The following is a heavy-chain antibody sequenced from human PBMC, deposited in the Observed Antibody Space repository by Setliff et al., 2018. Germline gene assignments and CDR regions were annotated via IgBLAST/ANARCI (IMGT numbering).Heavy chain of an antibody. CDR3: ARALASAGTVYFDY. D-gene: IGHD6-13*01. J-gene: IGHJ4*02. Sequence: GESLKISCKGSGYSFTNYWIGWVRQMPGKGLEWMGIIYPGDSDTRYSPSFQGQVTISVDKSINTAYLQWSSLKASDTAMYYCARALASAGTVYFDYWGQGALVTVSS. V-gene: IGHV5-51*01. CDR2: IYPGDSDT. CDR1: GYSFTNYW.